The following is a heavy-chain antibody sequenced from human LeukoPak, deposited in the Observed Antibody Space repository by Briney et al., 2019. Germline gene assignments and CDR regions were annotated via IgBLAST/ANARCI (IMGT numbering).Heavy chain of an antibody. CDR2: IKRKTDGGTA. CDR3: TTDPQFGYSFDY. Sequence: GGSLRLSCAASGFTFSNAWMSWVRQAPGKGLEWVGRIKRKTDGGTADYAAPVKGRFTISRDDSKNTLYLQMNSLKTEDTAVYYCTTDPQFGYSFDYWGQGTLVTVSS. J-gene: IGHJ4*02. V-gene: IGHV3-15*01. CDR1: GFTFSNAW. D-gene: IGHD3-3*01.